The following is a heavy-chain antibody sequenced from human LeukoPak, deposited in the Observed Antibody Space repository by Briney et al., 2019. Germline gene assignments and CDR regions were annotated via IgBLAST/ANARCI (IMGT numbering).Heavy chain of an antibody. J-gene: IGHJ3*02. CDR1: GYTFTSYY. CDR2: INPSGGST. CDR3: ARAFTVAGNSDAFDI. V-gene: IGHV1-46*01. Sequence: GASVKVSCKASGYTFTSYYMHWVRQAPGQGLEWMGIINPSGGSTSYAQKFQGRVTMTRETSTSTVYMELSSLRSEDTAVYYCARAFTVAGNSDAFDIWGQGTMVTVSS. D-gene: IGHD6-19*01.